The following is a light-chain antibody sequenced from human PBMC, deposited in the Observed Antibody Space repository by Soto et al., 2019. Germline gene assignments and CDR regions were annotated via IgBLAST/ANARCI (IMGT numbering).Light chain of an antibody. CDR2: DVT. J-gene: IGLJ1*01. Sequence: QSVLTQPASVSGSPGQSITISCTGTSSDVGGYNYVSWYQQHPGKAPKLMIYDVTYRPSGASNRFSGSKSGNTASLTISGLQAEDEADYYCSSYTSSSTLVFGNGTKVTVL. V-gene: IGLV2-14*01. CDR1: SSDVGGYNY. CDR3: SSYTSSSTLV.